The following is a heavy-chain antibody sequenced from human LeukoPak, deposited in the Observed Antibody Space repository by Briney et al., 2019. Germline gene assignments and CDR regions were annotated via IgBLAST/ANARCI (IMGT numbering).Heavy chain of an antibody. CDR2: INPSGGST. D-gene: IGHD2-2*01. CDR3: ARDGGCSSTSCHAHYYMDV. V-gene: IGHV1-46*01. Sequence: ASVKVSCKASGYTFTSYYMHWVRQAPGQGLEWMGIINPSGGSTSYAQKFQGRLTMTRDTSTSTVYMELSSLRSEDTAVYYCARDGGCSSTSCHAHYYMDVWGKGTTVTVSS. CDR1: GYTFTSYY. J-gene: IGHJ6*03.